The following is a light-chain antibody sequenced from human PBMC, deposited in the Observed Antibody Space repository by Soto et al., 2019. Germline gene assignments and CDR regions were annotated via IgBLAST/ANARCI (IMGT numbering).Light chain of an antibody. CDR2: GAS. Sequence: EIVLTQSPATLSVSPGNRATLSCRASQSVNSDLAWYQQKPDQAPRLLIYGASTRATGTPTRFSGSGSGTEFTLTISSLQSEDFAVYFCQQYNNWPPYTFGQGTKVDIK. CDR1: QSVNSD. V-gene: IGKV3-15*01. CDR3: QQYNNWPPYT. J-gene: IGKJ2*01.